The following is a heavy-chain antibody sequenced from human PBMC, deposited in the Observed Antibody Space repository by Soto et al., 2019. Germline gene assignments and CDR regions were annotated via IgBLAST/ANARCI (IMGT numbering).Heavy chain of an antibody. J-gene: IGHJ3*02. V-gene: IGHV4-59*08. Sequence: SETLSLTCTVSGGSISSYYWSWIRQPPGKGLEWIGYIYYSGSTNYNPSLKSRVTISVDTSKNQFSLKLSSVTAADTVVNYCTRLYRKYCSSTSCYGHDAFDIWGQGTMVTVSS. CDR2: IYYSGST. D-gene: IGHD2-2*01. CDR3: TRLYRKYCSSTSCYGHDAFDI. CDR1: GGSISSYY.